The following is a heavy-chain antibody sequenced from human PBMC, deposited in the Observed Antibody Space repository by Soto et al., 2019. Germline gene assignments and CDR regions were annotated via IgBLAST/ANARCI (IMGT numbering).Heavy chain of an antibody. V-gene: IGHV5-10-1*01. CDR3: ATSPRQLVRSPFDY. D-gene: IGHD6-13*01. J-gene: IGHJ4*02. CDR1: GYSFTNYW. Sequence: GESLKISWKGSGYSFTNYWISWVRQMPGKGLEWMGRIDPSDSYTNYSPSFQGHVTISADKSISTAYLQWSSLKASDTAMYYCATSPRQLVRSPFDYWGQGTLVTVSS. CDR2: IDPSDSYT.